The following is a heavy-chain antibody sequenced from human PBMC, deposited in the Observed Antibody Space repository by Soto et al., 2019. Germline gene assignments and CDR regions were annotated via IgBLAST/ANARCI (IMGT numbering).Heavy chain of an antibody. CDR3: AKDIGFQQHLFVFDN. CDR2: IIPIFGTA. D-gene: IGHD6-13*01. Sequence: SVKVSCKASGGTFSSYAISWVRQAPGQGLEWMGGIIPIFGTANYAQKFQDRVTITADKSTSTVYMELSSLRSEDTALYYCAKDIGFQQHLFVFDNWGQGTLVTVSS. J-gene: IGHJ4*02. V-gene: IGHV1-69*06. CDR1: GGTFSSYA.